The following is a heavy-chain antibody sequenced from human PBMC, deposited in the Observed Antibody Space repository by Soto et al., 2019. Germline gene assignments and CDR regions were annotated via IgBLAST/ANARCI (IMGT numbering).Heavy chain of an antibody. CDR2: IYYSGST. CDR3: ARGGELLRY. Sequence: SETLSLTCTVSGGSVSSGSYYWSWIRQPPGKGLEWIGYIYYSGSTNYNPSLKRPVTISVDTSKNQFSLKLSSVTAADTAVYYCARGGELLRYWGQGTLVTVSS. D-gene: IGHD3-10*01. V-gene: IGHV4-61*01. CDR1: GGSVSSGSYY. J-gene: IGHJ4*02.